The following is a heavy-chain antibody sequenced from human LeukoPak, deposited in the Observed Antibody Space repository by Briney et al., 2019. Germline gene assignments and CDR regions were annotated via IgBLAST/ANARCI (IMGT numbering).Heavy chain of an antibody. CDR2: IYPDDSDI. CDR1: GYSFINYW. Sequence: GESLKISCKGSGYSFINYWIAWVRQLPGKGLEWMGIIYPDDSDIRYSPSFQGQVTISADKSISTGYLQWSSLKASDTAMYYCARPGRDVGHSYGFDYWGQGTLVTVSS. V-gene: IGHV5-51*01. D-gene: IGHD5-18*01. CDR3: ARPGRDVGHSYGFDY. J-gene: IGHJ4*02.